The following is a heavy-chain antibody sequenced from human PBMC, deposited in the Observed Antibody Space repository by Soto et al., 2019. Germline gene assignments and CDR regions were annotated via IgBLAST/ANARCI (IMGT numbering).Heavy chain of an antibody. CDR3: ARAGLYSSGWYWCDP. V-gene: IGHV4-59*01. Sequence: SKTLSLSCTVSGDSLNSYYWTCVGQPPGKGLEWIGYIYYSGSTNYNPSLKSRVTISVDTSKNQFSLKLSSVTAADTAVYYCARAGLYSSGWYWCDPWGQGTLVT. J-gene: IGHJ5*02. CDR1: GDSLNSYY. D-gene: IGHD6-19*01. CDR2: IYYSGST.